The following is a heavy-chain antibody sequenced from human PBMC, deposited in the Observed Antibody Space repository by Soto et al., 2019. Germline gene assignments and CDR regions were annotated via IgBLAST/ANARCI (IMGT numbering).Heavy chain of an antibody. D-gene: IGHD1-20*01. V-gene: IGHV4-59*03. CDR3: ARGTRALITSFFDY. Sequence: SETLSLTCTVSGDAISNYYWSSIRQTPGRGLEWIGCVHESGSTDYNPSLRGRVIISLHTSKSQYSLSLKSATAADTATYYCARGTRALITSFFDYWGQGIPVTVSS. CDR2: VHESGST. CDR1: GDAISNYY. J-gene: IGHJ4*02.